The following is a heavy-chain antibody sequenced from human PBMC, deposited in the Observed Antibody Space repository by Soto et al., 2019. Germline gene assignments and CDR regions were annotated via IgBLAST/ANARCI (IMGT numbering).Heavy chain of an antibody. Sequence: EVQLVESGGGLVKPGGSLRLSCAASGFTFSSYSMNWVRQAPGKGLEWVSSISSSSSYIYYADSVKGRFTISRDNAKNSLYLQMHSLRAEETAVYYCARDAGSYCSSTSCYQDSFDIWGQGSMVTACS. V-gene: IGHV3-21*01. CDR2: ISSSSSYI. D-gene: IGHD2-2*01. CDR1: GFTFSSYS. J-gene: IGHJ3*02. CDR3: ARDAGSYCSSTSCYQDSFDI.